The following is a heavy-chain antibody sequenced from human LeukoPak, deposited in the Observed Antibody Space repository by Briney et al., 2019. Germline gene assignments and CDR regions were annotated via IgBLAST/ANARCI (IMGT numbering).Heavy chain of an antibody. CDR2: IYHSGST. V-gene: IGHV4-38-2*02. CDR3: ATYGSGTYYKAVY. J-gene: IGHJ4*02. Sequence: SETLSLTCTVSGYSISSGYYWGWIRQPPGKGLEWIGSIYHSGSTFYNPSLKSRVTISADTSKNQFSLRLSSVTAADTAVYYCATYGSGTYYKAVYWGQGTLVTVSS. CDR1: GYSISSGYY. D-gene: IGHD3-10*01.